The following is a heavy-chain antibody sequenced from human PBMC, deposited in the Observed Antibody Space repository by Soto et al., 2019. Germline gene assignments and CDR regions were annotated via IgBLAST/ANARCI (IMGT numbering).Heavy chain of an antibody. V-gene: IGHV3-30-3*01. D-gene: IGHD3-9*01. Sequence: GGSLRLSCAASGFTFTAYAMHWVRQAPGKGLEWVAVISYDGSNNFYADSVKGRFTISRDNSKNTLDLQMNSLRAEDTAVYYCARVGGYYDILTGPFDYWGPGTLVTSPQ. CDR2: ISYDGSNN. J-gene: IGHJ4*02. CDR1: GFTFTAYA. CDR3: ARVGGYYDILTGPFDY.